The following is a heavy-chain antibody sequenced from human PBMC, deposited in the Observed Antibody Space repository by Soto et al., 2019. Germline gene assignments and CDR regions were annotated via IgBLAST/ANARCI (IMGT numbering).Heavy chain of an antibody. CDR1: GFTFSSYS. D-gene: IGHD3-10*01. J-gene: IGHJ4*02. V-gene: IGHV3-21*01. CDR3: ARDLWFWEPYYFDY. Sequence: EVQLVESGGGLVKPGGSLRLSCAASGFTFSSYSMNWVRQAPGKGLEWVSSISSSSSYIYYADSVKGRFTISRDNAKNSLYLQMNSLRAEDTAVYYCARDLWFWEPYYFDYWGQGTLVTVSS. CDR2: ISSSSSYI.